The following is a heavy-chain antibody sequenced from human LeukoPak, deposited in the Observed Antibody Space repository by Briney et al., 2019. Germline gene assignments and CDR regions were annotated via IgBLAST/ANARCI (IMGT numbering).Heavy chain of an antibody. CDR3: ARTTYCSSTSCRTHNFDY. J-gene: IGHJ4*02. CDR2: ISSSSSYI. D-gene: IGHD2-2*01. V-gene: IGHV3-21*01. CDR1: GFTFSSYS. Sequence: GGSLRLSCAASGFTFSSYSMNWVRQAPGKGLEWVSSISSSSSYIYYADSVKGRFTISRDNARNSLYLQMNSLRAEDTAVYCCARTTYCSSTSCRTHNFDYWGQGTLVTVSS.